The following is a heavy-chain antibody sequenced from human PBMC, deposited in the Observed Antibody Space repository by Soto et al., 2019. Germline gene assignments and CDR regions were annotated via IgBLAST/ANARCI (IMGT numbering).Heavy chain of an antibody. D-gene: IGHD6-19*01. V-gene: IGHV3-23*01. CDR3: AKGGGRSSIFEAGHLNWFDP. CDR1: GFTFSSYA. J-gene: IGHJ5*02. CDR2: ISGSGGST. Sequence: GGSLRLSCAASGFTFSSYAMSWVRQAPGKGLEWVSAISGSGGSTYYADSVKGRFTISRDNSKNTLYLQMNSLRAEDTAVYYCAKGGGRSSIFEAGHLNWFDPWGQGTLV.